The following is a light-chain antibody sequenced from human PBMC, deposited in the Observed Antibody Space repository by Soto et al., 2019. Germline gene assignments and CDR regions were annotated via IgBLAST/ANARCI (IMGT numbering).Light chain of an antibody. CDR1: QGIFYN. V-gene: IGKV3-15*01. CDR2: RAS. CDR3: QQYTGPPTT. J-gene: IGKJ5*01. Sequence: IVLTQSPDTLSVSPGERATLSCRASQGIFYNLAWFQQRPGQAPRLLIYRASTRATNIPDRFSGSGSGTDFTLTITRLEPEDSAVYFCQQYTGPPTTFGKGTRLEIK.